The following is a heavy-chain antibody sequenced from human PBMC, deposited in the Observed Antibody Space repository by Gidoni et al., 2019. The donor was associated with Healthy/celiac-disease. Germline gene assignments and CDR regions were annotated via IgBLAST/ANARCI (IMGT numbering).Heavy chain of an antibody. CDR3: AHAYGDSHPFDY. D-gene: IGHD4-17*01. CDR2: ISYDESNK. Sequence: QVQLVESGGGVVQPGRSLRLSCAASGFTFSSYGMHWVRQAPGKGLEWVAFISYDESNKYYADSVKGRFTISRDNSKNTLYLQMNSLRAEDTAVYYCAHAYGDSHPFDYWGQGTLVTVSS. V-gene: IGHV3-30*03. CDR1: GFTFSSYG. J-gene: IGHJ4*02.